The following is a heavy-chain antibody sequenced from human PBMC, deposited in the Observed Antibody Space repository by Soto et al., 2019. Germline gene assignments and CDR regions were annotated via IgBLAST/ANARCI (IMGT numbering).Heavy chain of an antibody. V-gene: IGHV3-48*01. D-gene: IGHD3-16*01. CDR1: GFILSDCA. J-gene: IGHJ6*04. Sequence: EVQLVESGGGLVQPGGSLRLYCATSGFILSDCAMNWVRQAPGKGLEWVSYISSSSSVIDYADSVKGRFTVSRDNARNSLYLQMNSLRAEDTAVYYCARVLSWGYMDVWGKGTTVTVSS. CDR3: ARVLSWGYMDV. CDR2: ISSSSSVI.